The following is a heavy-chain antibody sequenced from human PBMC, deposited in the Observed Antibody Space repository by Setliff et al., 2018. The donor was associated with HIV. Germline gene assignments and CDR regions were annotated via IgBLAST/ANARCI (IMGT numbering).Heavy chain of an antibody. Sequence: GGSLRLSCAASGFTSTDFGMHWVRQASGKGLEWVAFIHYDGNNKLYSDSVKGRFTVSRDFSKNMVYLQMSSLRAEDSAVYYCVKSASWDLRGWLHWGQGTPVTVSS. D-gene: IGHD6-19*01. CDR3: VKSASWDLRGWLH. V-gene: IGHV3-30*02. J-gene: IGHJ4*02. CDR1: GFTSTDFG. CDR2: IHYDGNNK.